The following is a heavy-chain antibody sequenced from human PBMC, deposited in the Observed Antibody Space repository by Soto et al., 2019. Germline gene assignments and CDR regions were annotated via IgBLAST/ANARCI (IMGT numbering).Heavy chain of an antibody. V-gene: IGHV1-18*01. Sequence: QVQLVQSGGDVKKPGASVKVSCEASNYVFTDYGISWVRQAPGQGLEWMGWISAYNGDTIYNQNLQGRVTMTTDTSTSTAYMELRSLTFDDTAMYHCMRVPSYLPGDYWGQGTLVAVSS. CDR2: ISAYNGDT. CDR3: MRVPSYLPGDY. J-gene: IGHJ4*02. D-gene: IGHD2-21*01. CDR1: NYVFTDYG.